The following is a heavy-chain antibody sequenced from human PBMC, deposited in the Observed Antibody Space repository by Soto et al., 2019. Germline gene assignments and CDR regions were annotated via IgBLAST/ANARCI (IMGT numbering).Heavy chain of an antibody. CDR2: IIPIFGTA. D-gene: IGHD5-18*01. Sequence: QVQLVQSGAEVKKPGSSVKVSCKASGGTFSSYAISWVRQAPGQGLEWMGGIIPIFGTANYAQKFQGRVTITADESTSTAYMELSSLRSEDTAVYYCARDLKDVDTGMDRYYYYYYGMDVWGQGTTVTVSS. CDR1: GGTFSSYA. CDR3: ARDLKDVDTGMDRYYYYYYGMDV. V-gene: IGHV1-69*01. J-gene: IGHJ6*02.